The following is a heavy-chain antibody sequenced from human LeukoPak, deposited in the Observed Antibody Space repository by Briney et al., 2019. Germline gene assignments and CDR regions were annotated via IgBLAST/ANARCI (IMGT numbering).Heavy chain of an antibody. CDR3: ARLNYYGSGQIDY. J-gene: IGHJ4*02. Sequence: PSETLSLTCAVYGGSFSGYYWSWIRQPPGKGLEWIGEINHSGSTNYNPSLKSRVTISVDTSKNQFSLKLSSVTAADTAVYYCARLNYYGSGQIDYWGQGTLVTVSS. CDR1: GGSFSGYY. V-gene: IGHV4-34*01. CDR2: INHSGST. D-gene: IGHD3-10*01.